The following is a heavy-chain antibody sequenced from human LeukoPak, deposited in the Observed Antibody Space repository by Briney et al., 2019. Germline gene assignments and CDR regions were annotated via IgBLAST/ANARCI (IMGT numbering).Heavy chain of an antibody. V-gene: IGHV3-21*01. D-gene: IGHD6-13*01. CDR2: ISSSSSHI. J-gene: IGHJ4*02. CDR3: AKDWSITAADYYFDY. CDR1: EFTFSSYT. Sequence: GGSLRLSCAASEFTFSSYTMIWVRQAPGKGLEWVSSISSSSSHIYYGDSVKGRFTISRDNAQKSLYLQMNSLRGEDTAVYYCAKDWSITAADYYFDYWGQGTLVTVSS.